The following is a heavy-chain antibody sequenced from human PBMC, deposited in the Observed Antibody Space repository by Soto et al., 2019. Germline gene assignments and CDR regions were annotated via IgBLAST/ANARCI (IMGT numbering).Heavy chain of an antibody. CDR3: ARGEFGITIFGVVRDYYYYGMDV. J-gene: IGHJ6*02. Sequence: SETLSLTCTVSGGSISSYYWSLIRQPAGKGLEWIGRIYTSGSTNYNPSLKSRVTMSVDTSKNQFSLKLSSVTAADTAVYYCARGEFGITIFGVVRDYYYYGMDVWGQGTTVTVSS. CDR2: IYTSGST. V-gene: IGHV4-4*07. CDR1: GGSISSYY. D-gene: IGHD3-3*01.